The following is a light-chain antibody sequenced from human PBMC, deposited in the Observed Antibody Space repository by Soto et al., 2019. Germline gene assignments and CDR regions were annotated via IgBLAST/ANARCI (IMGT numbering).Light chain of an antibody. V-gene: IGKV1-5*01. J-gene: IGKJ4*01. CDR3: QQYDNSPLT. CDR1: QSISSY. Sequence: DIQMTQSPSSLSASVGERVTITCRASQSISSYLNWYQQKRGKAPKLXIYDASSLESGVPSRFSGSGSGTEFTLTISNLQPDDFATYYCQQYDNSPLTFGGGTKVDIK. CDR2: DAS.